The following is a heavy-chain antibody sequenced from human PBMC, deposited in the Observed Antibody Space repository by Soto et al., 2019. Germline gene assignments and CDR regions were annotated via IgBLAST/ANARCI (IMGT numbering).Heavy chain of an antibody. CDR2: IWYDGSNK. Sequence: QVQLVESGGGVVQPGRSLRLSCAASGFTFSSYGMHWVRQAPGKGLEWVAVIWYDGSNKYYADSVKGRFTISRDNSKNTLYLQMNSLRAEDTAVYYCARGRYYYDSSGYCLDYWGQGTLVTVSS. D-gene: IGHD3-22*01. V-gene: IGHV3-33*01. CDR3: ARGRYYYDSSGYCLDY. CDR1: GFTFSSYG. J-gene: IGHJ4*02.